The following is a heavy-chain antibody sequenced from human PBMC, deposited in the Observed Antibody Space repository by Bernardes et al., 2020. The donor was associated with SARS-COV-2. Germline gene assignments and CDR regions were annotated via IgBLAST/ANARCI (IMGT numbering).Heavy chain of an antibody. J-gene: IGHJ6*02. Sequence: ASVKVSRKVSGYTLTELSMHWVRQAPGKGLEWMGGFDPEDGETIYAQKFQGRVTMTEDTSTDTAYMELSSLRSEDTAVYYCATATGGGSGSHKNYYYYYGMDVWGQGTTVTVSS. V-gene: IGHV1-24*01. CDR1: GYTLTELS. CDR3: ATATGGGSGSHKNYYYYYGMDV. CDR2: FDPEDGET. D-gene: IGHD3-10*01.